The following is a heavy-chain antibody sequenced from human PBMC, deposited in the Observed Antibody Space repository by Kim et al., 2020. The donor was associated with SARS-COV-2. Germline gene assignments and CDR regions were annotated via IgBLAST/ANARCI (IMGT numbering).Heavy chain of an antibody. Sequence: ASVKVSCKASGYTFTGYYMHWVRQAPGQGLEWMGWINPNSGGTNYAQKFQGRVTMTRDTSISTAYMELSRLRSDDTAVYYCARDQVAARRAIRGAFDIWGQGTMVTVSS. CDR1: GYTFTGYY. CDR3: ARDQVAARRAIRGAFDI. J-gene: IGHJ3*02. D-gene: IGHD6-6*01. CDR2: INPNSGGT. V-gene: IGHV1-2*02.